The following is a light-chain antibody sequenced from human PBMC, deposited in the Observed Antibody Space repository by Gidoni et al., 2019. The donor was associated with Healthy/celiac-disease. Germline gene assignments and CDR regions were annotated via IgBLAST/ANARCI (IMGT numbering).Light chain of an antibody. CDR2: AAS. J-gene: IGKJ2*03. CDR1: QAISSW. CDR3: QQADSFPPYS. V-gene: IGKV1-12*01. Sequence: DIQMTQSPSSVSASVGDRVTITCRASQAISSWLAWYQQKPGKAPKLLISAASTLQSGVPSRFSGSGSGTDFTLTISSLQPEDFATYYCQQADSFPPYSFGQGTKLEIK.